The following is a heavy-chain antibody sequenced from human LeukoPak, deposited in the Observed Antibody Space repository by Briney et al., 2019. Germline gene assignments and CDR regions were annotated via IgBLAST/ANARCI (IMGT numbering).Heavy chain of an antibody. CDR2: FYSGGTT. CDR1: GFTVGSNY. Sequence: PGGSLRLSCAASGFTVGSNYMSWVRQAPGQGLEWVSLFYSGGTTYYADSVKGRFTISRDKSKNTVYLQMNSLRAEDAAVYYCASYRSSYVDYWGQGTLVTVSS. CDR3: ASYRSSYVDY. V-gene: IGHV3-66*01. J-gene: IGHJ4*02. D-gene: IGHD2-2*01.